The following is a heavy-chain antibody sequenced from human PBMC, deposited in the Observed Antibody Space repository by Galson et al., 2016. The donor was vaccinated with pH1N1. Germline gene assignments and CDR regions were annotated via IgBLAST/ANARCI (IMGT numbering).Heavy chain of an antibody. CDR2: IYYSGST. V-gene: IGHV4-31*03. CDR1: GGSISSGGYY. D-gene: IGHD2-8*01. Sequence: TLSLTCTVSGGSISSGGYYWSWIRQHPGKGLEWIGHIYYSGSTYYNPSLTSRVSITVDTSKNQFSLKLSSVTAADTAVYYCARRLGVGYCTIGVCPGIYMDVWGKGTTVTVSS. CDR3: ARRLGVGYCTIGVCPGIYMDV. J-gene: IGHJ6*03.